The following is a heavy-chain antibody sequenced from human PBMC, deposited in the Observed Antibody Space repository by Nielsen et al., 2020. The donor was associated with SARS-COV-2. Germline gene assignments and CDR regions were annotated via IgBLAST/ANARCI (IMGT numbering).Heavy chain of an antibody. CDR2: IRSKANSYAT. J-gene: IGHJ3*02. Sequence: ESLKISCAASGFTFSGSAMHWVRQASGKGLGWVGRIRSKANSYATAYAASVKGRFTISRDDSKNTAYLQMNSLKTEDTAVYYCTRVNPTSGSWFDALDIWGQGTMVTVSS. CDR1: GFTFSGSA. V-gene: IGHV3-73*01. CDR3: TRVNPTSGSWFDALDI. D-gene: IGHD6-13*01.